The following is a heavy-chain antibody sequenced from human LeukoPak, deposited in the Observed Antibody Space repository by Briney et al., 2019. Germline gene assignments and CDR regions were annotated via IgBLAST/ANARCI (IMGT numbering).Heavy chain of an antibody. CDR3: ARDAHYDLWSGYYSTWPLGY. Sequence: GGSLRLSCAASGFTFSSYSMNWVRQAPGKGLKWVSSISSSSSYIYYADSVKGRFTISRDNAKNSLYLQMNSLRAEDTAVYYCARDAHYDLWSGYYSTWPLGYWGQGTLVTVSS. J-gene: IGHJ4*02. D-gene: IGHD3-3*01. CDR1: GFTFSSYS. V-gene: IGHV3-21*01. CDR2: ISSSSSYI.